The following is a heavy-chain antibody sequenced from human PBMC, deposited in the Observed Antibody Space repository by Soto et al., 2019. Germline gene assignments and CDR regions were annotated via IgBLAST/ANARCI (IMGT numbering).Heavy chain of an antibody. CDR2: VSYDEITK. D-gene: IGHD5-18*01. J-gene: IGHJ4*02. V-gene: IGHV3-30*18. CDR1: GFTFSSYG. Sequence: QVQLVESGGGVVQPGRSLRLSCAASGFTFSSYGMNWVRQAPGKGLEWVAVVSYDEITKYYADSVKGRFTISRDNSKNTVYLQMNSLRPEDTAVYYCAKPLGLLRRAMAQGCDYWGQGTLVTVSS. CDR3: AKPLGLLRRAMAQGCDY.